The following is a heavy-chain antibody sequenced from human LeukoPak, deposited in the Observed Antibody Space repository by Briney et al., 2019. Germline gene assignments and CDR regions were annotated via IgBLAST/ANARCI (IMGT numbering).Heavy chain of an antibody. J-gene: IGHJ4*02. CDR1: GFTFSSYE. Sequence: GGSLRLSCAASGFTFSSYEMNWVRQAPGKGLEWVSYISSSGSTIYYADSVKGRFTISRDNAKNSLYLQMNSLRAEDTAVYYCTSRGWYGDYFDYRGQGTLVTVSS. V-gene: IGHV3-48*03. CDR2: ISSSGSTI. D-gene: IGHD6-19*01. CDR3: TSRGWYGDYFDY.